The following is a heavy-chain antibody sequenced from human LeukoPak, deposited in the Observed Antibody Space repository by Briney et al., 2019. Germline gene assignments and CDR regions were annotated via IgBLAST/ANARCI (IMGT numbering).Heavy chain of an antibody. D-gene: IGHD3-22*01. Sequence: ASVTVSCKALGGTFSSYAISWVRQAPGQGLEWMGRIIPIFGTANYAQKFQGRVTITADKSTSTAYMELSSLRSEDTAVYYCARPRDYYDSSGYSVWGQGTLVTVSS. V-gene: IGHV1-69*06. CDR3: ARPRDYYDSSGYSV. CDR2: IIPIFGTA. J-gene: IGHJ4*02. CDR1: GGTFSSYA.